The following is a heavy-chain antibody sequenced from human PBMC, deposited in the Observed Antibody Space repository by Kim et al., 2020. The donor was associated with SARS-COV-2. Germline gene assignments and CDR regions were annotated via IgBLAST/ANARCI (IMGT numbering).Heavy chain of an antibody. Sequence: GGSLRLSCAASGFTFSSYSMNWVRQAPGKGLEWVSSISSSSSYIYYADSVKGRFTISRDNAKNSLYLQMNSLRAEDTAVYYCARDLIGGKYCSSTSCYTGDYYYYGMDVWGQGTTVTVSS. CDR3: ARDLIGGKYCSSTSCYTGDYYYYGMDV. CDR2: ISSSSSYI. CDR1: GFTFSSYS. D-gene: IGHD2-2*02. V-gene: IGHV3-21*01. J-gene: IGHJ6*02.